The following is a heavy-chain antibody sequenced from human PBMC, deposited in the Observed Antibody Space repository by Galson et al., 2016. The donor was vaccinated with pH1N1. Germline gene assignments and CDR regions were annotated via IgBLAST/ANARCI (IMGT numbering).Heavy chain of an antibody. J-gene: IGHJ4*02. CDR3: ATNAFDY. V-gene: IGHV1-3*04. CDR1: GYTFIDYP. CDR2: IHTGTDDT. Sequence: SVKVSCKASGYTFIDYPMHWVRQAPGQGLEWMGWIHTGTDDTRYSPKFQGRVTLTRDTSATTTYLELRGLGFQDTAVFYCATNAFDYWGQGTLVTVSP.